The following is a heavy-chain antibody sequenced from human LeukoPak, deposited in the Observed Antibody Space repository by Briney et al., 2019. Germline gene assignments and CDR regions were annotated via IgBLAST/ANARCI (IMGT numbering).Heavy chain of an antibody. Sequence: GASVKVSCKDSGYTFTSYAMNWVRQAPGQGLEWMGWMNTNTGNQTYDQGFNGGIVISLDTSVSTAYLQISSLKAEGTAVYYCARAPLIISSLGVDYWGQGTLVTVSS. CDR3: ARAPLIISSLGVDY. CDR1: GYTFTSYA. CDR2: MNTNTGNQ. D-gene: IGHD6-13*01. V-gene: IGHV7-4-1*02. J-gene: IGHJ4*02.